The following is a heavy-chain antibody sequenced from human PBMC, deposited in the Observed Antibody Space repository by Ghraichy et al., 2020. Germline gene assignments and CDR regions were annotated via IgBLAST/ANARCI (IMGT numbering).Heavy chain of an antibody. V-gene: IGHV3-15*01. CDR2: IKSKTDGGTI. CDR1: EFTLSNAW. Sequence: GGSLRLSGTASEFTLSNAWMSWVRQAPGKGLEWVGRIKSKTDGGTIDYAAPVKGRFTISRDDSKNTLFLQMNSLKTEDTALYYCTSHLVDWGQGTLVTVSS. J-gene: IGHJ4*02. CDR3: TSHLVD.